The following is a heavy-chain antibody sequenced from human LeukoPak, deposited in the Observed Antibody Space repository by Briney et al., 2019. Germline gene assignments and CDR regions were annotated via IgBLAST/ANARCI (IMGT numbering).Heavy chain of an antibody. CDR2: IVVGSGNT. CDR3: AKAPVTSCRGAFCYPFDY. D-gene: IGHD2-15*01. V-gene: IGHV1-58*02. Sequence: SVKVSCKASGFTFTSSAMQWVRQARGQRLEWIGWIVVGSGNTNYAQKFQERVTITRDMSTSTAYMELNSLRAEDAAVYYCAKAPVTSCRGAFCYPFDYWGQGTLVTVSS. J-gene: IGHJ4*02. CDR1: GFTFTSSA.